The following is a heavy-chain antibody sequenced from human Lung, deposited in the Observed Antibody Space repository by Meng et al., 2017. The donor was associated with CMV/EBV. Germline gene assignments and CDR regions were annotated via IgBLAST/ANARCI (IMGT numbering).Heavy chain of an antibody. J-gene: IGHJ4*02. V-gene: IGHV1-2*02. Sequence: ASXXVSXKASGYSFTAYYIHWVRQAPGQGLEWMGWISPNSGGTNYAQRFQGRVTLTRDTSISTVYMELRRLTSDDTAVYFCARDFVVLPAATYFDYWGQGTRVTVSA. CDR2: ISPNSGGT. D-gene: IGHD2-2*01. CDR1: GYSFTAYY. CDR3: ARDFVVLPAATYFDY.